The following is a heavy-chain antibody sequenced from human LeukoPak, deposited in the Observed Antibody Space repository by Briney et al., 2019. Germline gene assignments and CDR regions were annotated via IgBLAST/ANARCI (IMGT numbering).Heavy chain of an antibody. Sequence: SETLSLTCTVSGGSISSSSYYWGWIRQPPGKGLEWIGSIYYSGSTYYNPSLKSRVTISVDTSKNQFSLKLSSVTAADTAVYYCARQFPYYYYMDVWGKGTTVTISS. CDR3: ARQFPYYYYMDV. J-gene: IGHJ6*03. V-gene: IGHV4-39*01. CDR2: IYYSGST. CDR1: GGSISSSSYY.